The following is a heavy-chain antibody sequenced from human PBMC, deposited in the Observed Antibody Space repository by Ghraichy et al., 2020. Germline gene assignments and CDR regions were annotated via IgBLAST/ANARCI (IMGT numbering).Heavy chain of an antibody. D-gene: IGHD3-9*01. J-gene: IGHJ4*02. CDR3: AKGHNSMDVLRYFDWSDRVGRPYDY. Sequence: GGSLRLSCAASGFTFSSYAMSWVRQAPGKGLEWVSAISGSGGSTYYADSVKGRFTISRDNSKNTLYLQMNSLRAEDTAVYYCAKGHNSMDVLRYFDWSDRVGRPYDYWGQGTLVTVSS. V-gene: IGHV3-23*01. CDR2: ISGSGGST. CDR1: GFTFSSYA.